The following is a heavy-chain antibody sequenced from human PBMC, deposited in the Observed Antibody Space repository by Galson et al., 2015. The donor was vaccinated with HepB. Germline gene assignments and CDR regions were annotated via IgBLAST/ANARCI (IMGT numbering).Heavy chain of an antibody. CDR2: IGGGGGQT. CDR3: AKIGLLSENFDY. Sequence: SLRLSCAASGFPFSTSAMGWVRQAPGKGLEWVSSIGGGGGQTYYADSVKGRFTISRDNSKNTLYLQMNSLRVEDTAIYYCAKIGLLSENFDYWGQGTLVTVSS. V-gene: IGHV3-23*01. J-gene: IGHJ4*02. D-gene: IGHD3-10*01. CDR1: GFPFSTSA.